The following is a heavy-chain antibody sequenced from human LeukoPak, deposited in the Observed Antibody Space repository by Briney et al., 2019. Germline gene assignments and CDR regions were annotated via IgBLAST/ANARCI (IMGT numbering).Heavy chain of an antibody. D-gene: IGHD5-18*01. V-gene: IGHV3-30-3*01. J-gene: IGHJ2*01. CDR3: AREKLWTYYWYFDL. Sequence: PGGSLRLSCAASGFTFSSYAMHWVRQAPGKGLEWVAVISYDGSNKYYADSVKGRFTISRDNSKNTLYLQMNSLRAEDTAVYYCAREKLWTYYWYFDLWGRGTLVTVSS. CDR1: GFTFSSYA. CDR2: ISYDGSNK.